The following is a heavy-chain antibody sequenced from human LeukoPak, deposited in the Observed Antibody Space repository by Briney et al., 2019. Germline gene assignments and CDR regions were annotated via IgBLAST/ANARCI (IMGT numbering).Heavy chain of an antibody. V-gene: IGHV3-30*03. CDR1: GFTFSSYG. J-gene: IGHJ4*02. CDR2: ISHDGSNK. CDR3: ALTRYCSSTSCYSFDD. D-gene: IGHD2-2*01. Sequence: GRSLRLSCAASGFTFSSYGMHWVRQAPGKGLEWVAVISHDGSNKYYADSVKGRFTISRDNSKNTLYLKMNSLRAEDTAVYYCALTRYCSSTSCYSFDDWGQGTLVTVSS.